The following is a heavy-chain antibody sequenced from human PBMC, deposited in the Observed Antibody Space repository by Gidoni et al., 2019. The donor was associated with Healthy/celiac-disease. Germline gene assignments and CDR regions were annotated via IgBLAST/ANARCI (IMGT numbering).Heavy chain of an antibody. D-gene: IGHD2-15*01. Sequence: QVQLVQSGAEVKQPGASVKVSCMASGFTFTSYYMHWVRQAPGQGLEWMGIINPSGGSTSYAQKFQGRVTMTRDTSTSTVYMELSSLRSEETAVYYCAKSGGCSGGSCYPRLGYWGQGTLVTVSS. V-gene: IGHV1-46*01. J-gene: IGHJ4*02. CDR3: AKSGGCSGGSCYPRLGY. CDR2: INPSGGST. CDR1: GFTFTSYY.